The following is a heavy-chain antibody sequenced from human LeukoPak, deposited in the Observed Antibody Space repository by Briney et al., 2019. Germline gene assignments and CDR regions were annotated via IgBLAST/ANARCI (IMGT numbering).Heavy chain of an antibody. J-gene: IGHJ6*02. Sequence: ASVRVSCKATGYTFTSYFISWVRQAPGQGLEWVGWISTYNGNANYAQKFLGRVTMTTVTAPSTAYMELRSLRSDDTAVFYCVRANYYSGMDVWGQGTPVTVSS. CDR2: ISTYNGNA. CDR3: VRANYYSGMDV. V-gene: IGHV1-18*01. CDR1: GYTFTSYF.